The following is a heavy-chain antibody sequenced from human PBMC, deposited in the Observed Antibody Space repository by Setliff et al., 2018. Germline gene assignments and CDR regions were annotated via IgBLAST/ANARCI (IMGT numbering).Heavy chain of an antibody. CDR1: GFIFSDFA. CDR3: AKEQEITLVPGIIPDAFDL. CDR2: IWSDGNKK. V-gene: IGHV3-30*02. D-gene: IGHD3-10*01. Sequence: PGGSLRLSCAVSGFIFSDFAMHWVRQAPGKGLEWVAFIWSDGNKKYFGDSVKGRFSISRDNSKNTVYLQMNSLKIEDTAVYFCAKEQEITLVPGIIPDAFDLWGQGTMVTVSS. J-gene: IGHJ3*01.